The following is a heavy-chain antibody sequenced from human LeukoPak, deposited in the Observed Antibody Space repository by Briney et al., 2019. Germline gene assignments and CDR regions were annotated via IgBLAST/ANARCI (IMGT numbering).Heavy chain of an antibody. J-gene: IGHJ3*02. CDR3: ATLVRGVIITSTYNDAFDI. CDR1: GYTFTSYD. D-gene: IGHD3-10*01. CDR2: MNPNSGNT. Sequence: GASVKVSCKASGYTFTSYDINWVRQATGQGLEWMGWMNPNSGNTGYAQKSQGRATMTRNTSISTAYMELSSLRSEDTAVYYCATLVRGVIITSTYNDAFDIWGQGTMVTVSS. V-gene: IGHV1-8*01.